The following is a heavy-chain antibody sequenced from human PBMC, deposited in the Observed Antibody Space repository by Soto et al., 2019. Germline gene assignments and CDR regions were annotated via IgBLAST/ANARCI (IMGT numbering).Heavy chain of an antibody. V-gene: IGHV4-39*01. CDR1: GGSISTNNYY. D-gene: IGHD4-17*01. Sequence: SETLSLTCTVSGGSISTNNYYLGWIRQPPGKGLEWIGSIYYSGTTYYNPSLKSRVSISVDTPKNQFSLKLTSVSAGDTAVYYCARHDYGDPIDYWGQGTLVNVSS. J-gene: IGHJ4*02. CDR3: ARHDYGDPIDY. CDR2: IYYSGTT.